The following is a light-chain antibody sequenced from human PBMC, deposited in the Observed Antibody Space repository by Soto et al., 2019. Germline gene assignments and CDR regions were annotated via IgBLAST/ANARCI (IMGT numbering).Light chain of an antibody. V-gene: IGLV2-11*01. CDR3: CSYAGSYTYV. CDR2: NVI. J-gene: IGLJ1*01. CDR1: SSDVGGYNF. Sequence: QSVLTQPPSVSAAPGQKVTISCTGTSSDVGGYNFVSWYQHHPGKAPKLMIYNVIQRPSGVPDRFSASKSGNTASLTISGLQAEDEADYYCCSYAGSYTYVFGTGTKVTVL.